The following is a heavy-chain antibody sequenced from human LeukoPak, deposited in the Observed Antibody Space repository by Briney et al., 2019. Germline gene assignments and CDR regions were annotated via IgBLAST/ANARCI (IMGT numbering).Heavy chain of an antibody. V-gene: IGHV3-30*18. CDR1: GFTFSSYS. CDR3: AKVGYSSGWSAFDY. D-gene: IGHD6-19*01. Sequence: GGSLRLSFAASGFTFSSYSMNWVRQAPGKGLEWVAVISYDGSNKYYADSVKGRFTISRDNSKNTLYLQMNSLRAEDTAVYYCAKVGYSSGWSAFDYWGQGTLVTVSS. CDR2: ISYDGSNK. J-gene: IGHJ4*02.